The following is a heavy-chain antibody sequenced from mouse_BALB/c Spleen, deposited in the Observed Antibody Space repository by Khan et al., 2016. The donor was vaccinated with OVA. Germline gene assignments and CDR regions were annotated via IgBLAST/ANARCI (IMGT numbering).Heavy chain of an antibody. Sequence: QVQLKESGAELVRPGASVKLSCKTSGYIFTSYWIHWVKQGSGQGLEWIARIYPGTDNTSYNEKFKDKATLTSDKSSSTAYMQLSSLKAEDSAVYFCAREEALYYFDYWGQGTTLTVSS. V-gene: IGHV1-76*01. CDR1: GYIFTSYW. CDR3: AREEALYYFDY. J-gene: IGHJ2*01. D-gene: IGHD3-2*02. CDR2: IYPGTDNT.